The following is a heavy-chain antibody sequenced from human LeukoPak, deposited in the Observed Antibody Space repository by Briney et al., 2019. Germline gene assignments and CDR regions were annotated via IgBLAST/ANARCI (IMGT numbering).Heavy chain of an antibody. V-gene: IGHV1-69*06. Sequence: SVKVSCKASGGTFSSYAISWVRQAPGQGLEWMGGIIPIFGTANYAQKFQGRVTITADKSTSTAYMELSSLRSEDTAVYYCAREILPGYDILTGYDPQAFDIWGQGTMVTVSS. J-gene: IGHJ3*02. CDR1: GGTFSSYA. CDR3: AREILPGYDILTGYDPQAFDI. D-gene: IGHD3-9*01. CDR2: IIPIFGTA.